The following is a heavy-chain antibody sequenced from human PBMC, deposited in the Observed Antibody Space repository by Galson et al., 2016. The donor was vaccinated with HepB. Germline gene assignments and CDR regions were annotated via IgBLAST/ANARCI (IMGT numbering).Heavy chain of an antibody. Sequence: SLRLSCAASGFTVGDYNMNWVRQAPGKGLEWLSYISRSSRTKYYADSVKGRFTISRDNAKSSLYLEMNSLRDEDTALYYCVRDTDRAFTFDPWGQGILVIVSS. J-gene: IGHJ5*02. CDR3: VRDTDRAFTFDP. CDR1: GFTVGDYN. D-gene: IGHD3-22*01. V-gene: IGHV3-48*02. CDR2: ISRSSRTK.